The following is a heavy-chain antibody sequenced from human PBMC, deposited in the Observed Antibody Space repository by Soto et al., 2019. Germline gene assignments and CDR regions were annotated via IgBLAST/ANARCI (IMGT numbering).Heavy chain of an antibody. Sequence: ESMKISRRGSGYSFTRYSTDWVRQMPGKGLEWMGIIYPGDSDTRYSPSFQGQVTISADKSISTAYLQWSSLKASDTAMYYYDSSGSPNFYNWGQGTLVTVSS. CDR1: GYSFTRYS. D-gene: IGHD3-22*01. V-gene: IGHV5-51*01. CDR2: IYPGDSDT. J-gene: IGHJ4*02. CDR3: DSSGSPNFYN.